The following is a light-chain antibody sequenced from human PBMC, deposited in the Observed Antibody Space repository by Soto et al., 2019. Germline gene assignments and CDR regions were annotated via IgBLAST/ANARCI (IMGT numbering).Light chain of an antibody. CDR1: QTISSW. CDR3: LQDLSYPRT. J-gene: IGKJ1*01. Sequence: DIQMTQSPSTLSGSVGDRVTITCRASQTISSWLAWYQQKPGKAPKLLIYKASTLKSGVPSRFSGSGSGTDFTLTIRSLHPEDFATYYCLQDLSYPRTFGQGTKVDIK. V-gene: IGKV1-5*03. CDR2: KAS.